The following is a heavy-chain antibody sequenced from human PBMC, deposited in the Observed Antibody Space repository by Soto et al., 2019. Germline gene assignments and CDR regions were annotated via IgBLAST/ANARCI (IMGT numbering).Heavy chain of an antibody. V-gene: IGHV5-10-1*01. CDR1: GYRFTSSW. J-gene: IGHJ4*03. D-gene: IGHD3-16*01. CDR2: IDPTNSNI. Sequence: GESVKISCXASGYRFTSSWITWVRHIPGKGLEWMATIDPTNSNINYNPSFRGHVTLSVDKSASTAYLEWISLRASDTPIYYCARLGGVGGGGDYWGQGTLVTVSS. CDR3: ARLGGVGGGGDY.